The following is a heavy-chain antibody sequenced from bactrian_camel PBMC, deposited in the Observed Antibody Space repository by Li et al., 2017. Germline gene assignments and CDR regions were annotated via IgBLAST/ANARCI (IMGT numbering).Heavy chain of an antibody. D-gene: IGHD6*01. CDR1: GYRVSQAC. J-gene: IGHJ4*01. V-gene: IGHV3S53*01. Sequence: HVQLVESGGGSVQAGGSLSLSCAASGYRVSQACMGWFRQAPGKEREGVAIINWSGSTSYADSVKGRFTVSHDNAKNTLYLDMAALKPEDTAEYYCATGSSPVERPPGQGTQVTVS. CDR2: INWSGST.